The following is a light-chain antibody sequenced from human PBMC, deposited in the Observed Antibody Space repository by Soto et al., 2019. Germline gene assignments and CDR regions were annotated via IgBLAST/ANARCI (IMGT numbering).Light chain of an antibody. J-gene: IGKJ4*01. Sequence: EIVLTQSPGTLSLSPGERADLSCRASQSITSSYLAWYQQKPGQAPRLLISGASSRATGIPDRFSGSASGTDFTLTISRLEPEDFAVYFCQQYGSSPFTFGGGTKVDNK. CDR2: GAS. CDR1: QSITSSY. CDR3: QQYGSSPFT. V-gene: IGKV3-20*01.